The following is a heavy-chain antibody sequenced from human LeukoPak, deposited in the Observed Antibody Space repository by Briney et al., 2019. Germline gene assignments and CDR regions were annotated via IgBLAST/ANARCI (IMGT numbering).Heavy chain of an antibody. J-gene: IGHJ4*02. CDR2: IYYSGST. CDR1: GGSISSSSYY. CDR3: ARQGGGATTVFDY. Sequence: SETLSLTCTVSGGSISSSSYYWGWIRQPPGKGLEWIGSIYYSGSTYYNPSLKSRVTISVDTSKNQFSLKLSSVTAADTAVYYCARQGGGATTVFDYWGQGTLVTVSS. D-gene: IGHD1-26*01. V-gene: IGHV4-39*01.